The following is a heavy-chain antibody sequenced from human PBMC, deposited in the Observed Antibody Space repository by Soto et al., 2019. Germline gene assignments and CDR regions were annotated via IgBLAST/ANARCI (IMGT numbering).Heavy chain of an antibody. J-gene: IGHJ3*02. CDR1: GFTFSIYG. V-gene: IGHV3-30*18. CDR2: ISYDGSNK. D-gene: IGHD2-8*01. Sequence: QVQLVESGGGVVQPGRSLRLSCAASGFTFSIYGIHWVRQAPGKGLEWVAVISYDGSNKYFADSVKGRFTISRDNSQNTLYLQMNSLRAEDTAVYHCAKQVIPHTNGVDSWGQGTMVTVSS. CDR3: AKQVIPHTNGVDS.